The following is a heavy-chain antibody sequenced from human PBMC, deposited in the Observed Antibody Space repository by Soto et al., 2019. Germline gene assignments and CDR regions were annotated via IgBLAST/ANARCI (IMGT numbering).Heavy chain of an antibody. CDR2: IYYSGST. V-gene: IGHV4-39*01. CDR3: ARHGGIAAAGNSGFDP. J-gene: IGHJ5*02. D-gene: IGHD6-13*01. Sequence: SATLSLTCPVSGGSISSSSYYWGWLRQPLGKGLEWIGSIYYSGSTSYNPSLNSRVTISVDTSTSQFSLKLSSVTAADTVVYYCARHGGIAAAGNSGFDPWGQGTLVTVSS. CDR1: GGSISSSSYY.